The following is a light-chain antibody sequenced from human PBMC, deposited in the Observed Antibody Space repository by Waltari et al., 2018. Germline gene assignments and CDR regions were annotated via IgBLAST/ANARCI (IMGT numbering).Light chain of an antibody. J-gene: IGLJ3*02. CDR1: SSDVGFYNY. CDR3: NSYAGSSSWV. Sequence: QSALTQPASVSGSPGQSITISCTGTSSDVGFYNYVSCYQQHPGKAPKLMIYDVSERPSGGSNRFSGSKPGNTASLTISGLQAEDEADYYCNSYAGSSSWVFGGGTKLTVL. V-gene: IGLV2-14*01. CDR2: DVS.